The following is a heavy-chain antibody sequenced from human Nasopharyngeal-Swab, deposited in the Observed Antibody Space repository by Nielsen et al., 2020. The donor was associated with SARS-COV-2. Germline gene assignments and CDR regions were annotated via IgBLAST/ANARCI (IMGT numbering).Heavy chain of an antibody. CDR3: AKDKLVSYYDSSGYFDY. D-gene: IGHD3-22*01. Sequence: GSLRLSCAASGFTFSSYGMHWVRQAPGKGLEWVAVISYDGSNKYYADSVKGRFTISRDNSKNTLYLQMNSLRAEDTAVYYCAKDKLVSYYDSSGYFDYWGQGTLVTVSS. CDR2: ISYDGSNK. J-gene: IGHJ4*02. CDR1: GFTFSSYG. V-gene: IGHV3-30*18.